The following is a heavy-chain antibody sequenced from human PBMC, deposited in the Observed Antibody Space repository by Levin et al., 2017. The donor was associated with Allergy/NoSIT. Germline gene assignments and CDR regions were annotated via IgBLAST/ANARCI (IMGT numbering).Heavy chain of an antibody. CDR2: ISGSGGST. Sequence: GGSLRLSCAASGFTFSSYAMSWVRQAPGKGLEWVSAISGSGGSTYYADSVKGRFTISRDNSKNTLYLQMNSLRAEDTAVYYCAKDRLSWNDSSGYYRDYWGQGTLVTVSS. CDR1: GFTFSSYA. V-gene: IGHV3-23*01. D-gene: IGHD3-22*01. J-gene: IGHJ4*02. CDR3: AKDRLSWNDSSGYYRDY.